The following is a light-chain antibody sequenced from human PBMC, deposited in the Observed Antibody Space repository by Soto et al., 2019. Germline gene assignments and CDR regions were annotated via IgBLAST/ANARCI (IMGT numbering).Light chain of an antibody. CDR2: GAS. V-gene: IGKV3-15*01. CDR3: HQYTNWAPIT. Sequence: EIVRPQSTANLSVSPGERATLSCRASQSVSSNLSWYQQDPGKVPRLLICGASTRATGIPAGVSGSGSGTEFTLTISSLQSEDFGVHYCHQYTNWAPITFGQGTRLEIK. CDR1: QSVSSN. J-gene: IGKJ5*01.